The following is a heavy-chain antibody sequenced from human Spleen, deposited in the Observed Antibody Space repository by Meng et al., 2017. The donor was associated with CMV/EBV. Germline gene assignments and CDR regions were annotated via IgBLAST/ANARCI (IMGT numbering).Heavy chain of an antibody. CDR1: GFTFSNSD. V-gene: IGHV3-23*01. Sequence: GESLKISCAASGFTFSNSDMKWVRQAPGKGLEWVSAISGSGGSTYYADSVKGRFTISRDNSKNTLYLQMNSLRAEDTAVYYCAKAGGQLVLSYWGQGTLVTVSS. CDR3: AKAGGQLVLSY. D-gene: IGHD6-6*01. CDR2: ISGSGGST. J-gene: IGHJ4*02.